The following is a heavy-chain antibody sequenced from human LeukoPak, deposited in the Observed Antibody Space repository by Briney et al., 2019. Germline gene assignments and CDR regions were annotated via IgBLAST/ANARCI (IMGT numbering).Heavy chain of an antibody. CDR3: GKSGVVSPLYFDY. V-gene: IGHV3-23*01. Sequence: GGSLRLSCAASGFTFSSSAMSWVRQAPGKGLEWVSAISGSGGSTYYADSVKGRFAISRDNSKNTLYLQMNSLRAEDTAVYYCGKSGVVSPLYFDYWGQGTLVTVSS. CDR2: ISGSGGST. D-gene: IGHD3-22*01. J-gene: IGHJ4*02. CDR1: GFTFSSSA.